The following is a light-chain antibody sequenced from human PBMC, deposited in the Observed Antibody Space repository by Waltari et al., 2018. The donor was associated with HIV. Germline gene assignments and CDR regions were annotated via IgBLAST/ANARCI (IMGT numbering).Light chain of an antibody. V-gene: IGLV2-23*02. CDR2: AVD. CDR3: CSYAVEKYL. J-gene: IGLJ1*01. Sequence: QSALTQPASVSGSPGQSVTVSCTGSSRDGGSYDYVSWFQQHPNKAPKLILYAVDKRPSGVSARFSGSRSGNTASLTISGLQPEDEADYYCCSYAVEKYLFGSGTKVTVL. CDR1: SRDGGSYDY.